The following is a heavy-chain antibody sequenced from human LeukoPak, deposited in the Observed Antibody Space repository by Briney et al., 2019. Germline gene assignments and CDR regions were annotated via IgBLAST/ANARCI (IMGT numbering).Heavy chain of an antibody. D-gene: IGHD2-21*01. J-gene: IGHJ6*02. CDR1: GDSISSSSYY. Sequence: SETLSLTCTVSGDSISSSSYYWGWIRQPPGKGLEWIGSIYYSGSTYYNPSLKSRVTISVDTSKNQFSLSLSSVTAADTAVYYCARITFVVEGYGMDVWGQGTTVTVSS. CDR2: IYYSGST. V-gene: IGHV4-39*07. CDR3: ARITFVVEGYGMDV.